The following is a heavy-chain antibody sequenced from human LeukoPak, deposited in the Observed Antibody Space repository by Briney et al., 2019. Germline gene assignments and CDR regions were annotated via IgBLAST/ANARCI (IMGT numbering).Heavy chain of an antibody. V-gene: IGHV4-38-2*02. CDR1: GYSISSAYY. J-gene: IGHJ4*02. CDR3: ARDRGVRGQLDF. Sequence: SETLSLTCAVSGYSISSAYYWGWIRQPPGEGLARIGSIWHSGSTYYHPSVKSRVTISVDTSKNHFSLKLTSVTAADTAVYYCARDRGVRGQLDFWGQGTLVTVSS. D-gene: IGHD3-10*01. CDR2: IWHSGST.